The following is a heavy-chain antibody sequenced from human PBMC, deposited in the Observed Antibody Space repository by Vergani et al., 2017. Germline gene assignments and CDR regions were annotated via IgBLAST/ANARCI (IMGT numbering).Heavy chain of an antibody. V-gene: IGHV1-2*02. D-gene: IGHD6-6*01. CDR2: INPNSGGT. CDR1: GYTFTGYY. J-gene: IGHJ4*02. Sequence: QVQLVQSGAEVKKPGASVKVSCKASGYTFTGYYMHWVRQAPGQGLEWMGWINPNSGGTNYAQKFQGRVTMTRDTSISTAYMELSRLRSDDTAVYYCARDMYSSSSNFNGVVDDWGQGTLVTVSS. CDR3: ARDMYSSSSNFNGVVDD.